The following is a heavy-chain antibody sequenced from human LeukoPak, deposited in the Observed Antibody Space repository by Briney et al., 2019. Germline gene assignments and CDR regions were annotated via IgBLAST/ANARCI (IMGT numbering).Heavy chain of an antibody. D-gene: IGHD2-21*02. V-gene: IGHV3-48*03. CDR3: ARDNDCGGDCYSFDY. Sequence: GVPLRLSCAASGFTFSSYEMNWVRQAPGKGLEWFSYISSSCSTIYYAHSVNGRFTISRDNAKNSLYMQMNRLRAEDMAVYYCARDNDCGGDCYSFDYWGQGTLVTVSS. J-gene: IGHJ4*02. CDR2: ISSSCSTI. CDR1: GFTFSSYE.